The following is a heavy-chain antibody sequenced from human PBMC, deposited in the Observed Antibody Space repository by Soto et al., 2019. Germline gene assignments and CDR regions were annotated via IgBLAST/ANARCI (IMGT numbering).Heavy chain of an antibody. CDR1: GGSFSGYY. Sequence: SETLSLTCAVYGGSFSGYYWSWIRQPPGKGLEWIGEINHSGSTNYNPSLKSRVTLSVDTSKNQFSLKLSFVTAADTAVYYCARDYGDYVYWGQGTLVTVSS. CDR3: ARDYGDYVY. CDR2: INHSGST. J-gene: IGHJ4*02. D-gene: IGHD4-17*01. V-gene: IGHV4-34*01.